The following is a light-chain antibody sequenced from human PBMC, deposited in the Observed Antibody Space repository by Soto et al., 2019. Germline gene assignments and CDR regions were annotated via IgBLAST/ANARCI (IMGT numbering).Light chain of an antibody. V-gene: IGKV3-15*01. J-gene: IGKJ1*01. CDR2: GAS. Sequence: EIVMTQSPASLSVSPGESATLSCRASQSVGSKLAWFQQKPGQGPRLLIYGASTRATGVPARFSGSGSGTDFTLTISSLQSEDFAVYFCEQYSYWWTFGQGTKVDNK. CDR3: EQYSYWWT. CDR1: QSVGSK.